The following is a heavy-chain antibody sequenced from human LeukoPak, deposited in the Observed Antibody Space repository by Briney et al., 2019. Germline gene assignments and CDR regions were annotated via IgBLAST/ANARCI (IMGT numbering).Heavy chain of an antibody. CDR1: GGSFSGYY. CDR2: INHSGST. J-gene: IGHJ4*02. CDR3: ARGVDIVATIRDSSSWYEDY. V-gene: IGHV4-34*01. Sequence: KPSETLSLTCAVYGGSFSGYYWSWIRQPPGKGLEWIGEINHSGSTNYNPSLKSRVTISVDTSKNQFSLKLSSVTAADTAVYYCARGVDIVATIRDSSSWYEDYWGQGTLVTVSS. D-gene: IGHD5-12*01.